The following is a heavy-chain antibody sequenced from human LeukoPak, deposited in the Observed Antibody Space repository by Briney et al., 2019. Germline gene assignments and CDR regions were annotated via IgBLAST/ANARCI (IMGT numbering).Heavy chain of an antibody. CDR2: ISAYNGNT. CDR3: ARSEAYDFWSGYYYGGGDYYYYMDV. V-gene: IGHV1-18*01. D-gene: IGHD3-3*01. Sequence: GASVKVSCKASGYTFTSYGISWVRQAPGQGLEWMGWISAYNGNTNYAQKLQGRVTMTTDTSTSTAYMELSRLRSDDTAVYYCARSEAYDFWSGYYYGGGDYYYYMDVWGKGTTVTVSS. CDR1: GYTFTSYG. J-gene: IGHJ6*03.